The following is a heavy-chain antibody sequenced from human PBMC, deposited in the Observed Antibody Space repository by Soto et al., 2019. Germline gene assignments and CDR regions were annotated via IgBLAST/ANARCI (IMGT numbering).Heavy chain of an antibody. CDR1: GFTFSSYA. CDR2: ISYDGSNK. CDR3: ARDWVGVGEGYRQRRNYYYYMDV. Sequence: GGSLRLSCAASGFTFSSYAMHWVRQAPGKGLEWVAVISYDGSNKYYADSVKGRFTISRDNSKNTLYLQMNSLRAEDTAVYYCARDWVGVGEGYRQRRNYYYYMDVWGKGTTVTVS. V-gene: IGHV3-30-3*01. J-gene: IGHJ6*03. D-gene: IGHD3-10*01.